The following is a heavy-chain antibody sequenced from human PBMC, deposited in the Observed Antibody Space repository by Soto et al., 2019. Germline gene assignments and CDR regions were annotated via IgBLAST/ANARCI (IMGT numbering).Heavy chain of an antibody. Sequence: QVLLQESGPGLVKPSETLSLICLVSGGSITTGGYSWSWIRQHPGKGLDWIGNIYYSGSTSYNPSLMSRLTISVHTSNNQFSLQLTSVTAADTAVYYCARDAGEQRGLDFCGQGTLVTVSS. CDR1: GGSITTGGYS. V-gene: IGHV4-31*03. J-gene: IGHJ4*02. CDR3: ARDAGEQRGLDF. CDR2: IYYSGST. D-gene: IGHD3-16*01.